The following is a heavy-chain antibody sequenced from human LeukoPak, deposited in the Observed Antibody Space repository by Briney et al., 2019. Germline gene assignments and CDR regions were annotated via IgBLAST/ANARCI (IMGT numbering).Heavy chain of an antibody. CDR3: ARVWQQLAPPIDY. V-gene: IGHV3-48*03. J-gene: IGHJ4*02. CDR1: GFTFSSYE. CDR2: ISSSGSTI. D-gene: IGHD6-13*01. Sequence: PGGSLGLSCAASGFTFSSYEMNWVRQAPGKGLEWVSYISSSGSTIYYADSVKGRFTISRDNAKNSLYLQMNSLRAEDTAVYYCARVWQQLAPPIDYWGQGTLVTVSS.